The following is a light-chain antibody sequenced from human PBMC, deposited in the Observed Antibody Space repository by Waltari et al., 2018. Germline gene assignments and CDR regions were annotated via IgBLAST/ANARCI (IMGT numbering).Light chain of an antibody. CDR3: QQYSSSSMFS. CDR2: KTF. CDR1: QSISTL. J-gene: IGKJ2*03. Sequence: DIQLTQSPSTLSASVGDRVTITCRASQSISTLLAWFQQKPGNPPKLLIYKTFNLERGVPSRFSSSGSGTEFTLTITSLQPDDFATYYCQQYSSSSMFSFGQGTKLEIK. V-gene: IGKV1-5*03.